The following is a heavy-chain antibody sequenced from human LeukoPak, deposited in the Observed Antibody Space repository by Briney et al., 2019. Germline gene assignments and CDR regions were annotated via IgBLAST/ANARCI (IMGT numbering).Heavy chain of an antibody. J-gene: IGHJ4*02. V-gene: IGHV3-30-3*01. Sequence: PARSLRLSCAASGFTFSSYAMHWVRQAPGKGLEWVAVISYDGSNKYYADSVKGRFTISRDNSKNTLYLQMNSLRAEDTAVYYCARDKDEALDYWGQGTLVTVSS. CDR1: GFTFSSYA. CDR3: ARDKDEALDY. CDR2: ISYDGSNK.